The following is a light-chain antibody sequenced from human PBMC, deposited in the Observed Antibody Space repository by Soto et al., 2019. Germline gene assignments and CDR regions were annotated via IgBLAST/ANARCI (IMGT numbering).Light chain of an antibody. V-gene: IGKV3-20*01. J-gene: IGKJ2*01. CDR1: QSVSSSY. CDR2: GAS. Sequence: EIVLTQSPGTLSLSPGERATLSCRASQSVSSSYLAWYQQKPGQAPRLLIYGASSRATGIPDRFSGSGSGTAFTLTISRLEPEDFAVYYCQQYGSSPMYTFGQGTKVEIK. CDR3: QQYGSSPMYT.